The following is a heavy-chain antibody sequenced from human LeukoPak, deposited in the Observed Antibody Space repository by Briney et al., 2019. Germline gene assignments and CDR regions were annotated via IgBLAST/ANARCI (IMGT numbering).Heavy chain of an antibody. CDR1: GFTLNSYW. V-gene: IGHV3-74*01. D-gene: IGHD3-10*01. CDR2: INSDGSST. Sequence: PGRSLRLSCAASGFTLNSYWMHWVRQAPGKGLVWVSRINSDGSSTSYADSVKGRFTISRDNAKNTLYLQMNSLRAEDTAVYYCAREGQQPRGVRWFDPWGQGTLVTVSS. CDR3: AREGQQPRGVRWFDP. J-gene: IGHJ5*02.